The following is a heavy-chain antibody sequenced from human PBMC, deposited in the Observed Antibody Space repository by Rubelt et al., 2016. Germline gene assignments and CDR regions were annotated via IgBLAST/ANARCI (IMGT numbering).Heavy chain of an antibody. CDR2: IYPGDSDT. CDR3: ATYRRSHPRDAFDI. V-gene: IGHV5-51*03. J-gene: IGHJ3*02. D-gene: IGHD1-26*01. CDR1: GYSFSSYW. Sequence: NTGESLKISCKGSGYSFSSYWIAWVRQMPGKGLEWMGIIYPGDSDTRYSPSFQGQVTISADKSISTASLQWTSLKASDTAMNYCATYRRSHPRDAFDIWGQGTMVIVSS.